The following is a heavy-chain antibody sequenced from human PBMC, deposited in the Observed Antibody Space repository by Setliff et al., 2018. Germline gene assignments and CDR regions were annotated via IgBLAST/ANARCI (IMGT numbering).Heavy chain of an antibody. D-gene: IGHD4-17*01. V-gene: IGHV7-4-1*02. CDR2: INTKTGDP. Sequence: GASVKVSCKASGYSLSNYVMNWVRQAPGQGLEWMGWINTKTGDPTYAQGYTGRFAFSLDTSDSATYLDISNLEAEDTATYYCARADHLVTTTFDYWGQGTQVTVSS. CDR1: GYSLSNYV. J-gene: IGHJ4*01. CDR3: ARADHLVTTTFDY.